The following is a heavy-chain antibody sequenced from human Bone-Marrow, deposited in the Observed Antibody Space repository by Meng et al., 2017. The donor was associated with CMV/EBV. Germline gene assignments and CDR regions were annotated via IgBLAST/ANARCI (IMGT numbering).Heavy chain of an antibody. CDR3: ARGPSEHSAYLDY. CDR1: GFTFSSYA. Sequence: GGSLRFSCAASGFTFSSYAMHWVRQAPGKGLEWVAVISYDGSNKYYADSVKGRFTVSREDAKNSFYLQMNSLRAGDTAVYYCARGPSEHSAYLDYWGQGTLVTVSS. V-gene: IGHV3-30*14. CDR2: ISYDGSNK. J-gene: IGHJ4*02. D-gene: IGHD1-14*01.